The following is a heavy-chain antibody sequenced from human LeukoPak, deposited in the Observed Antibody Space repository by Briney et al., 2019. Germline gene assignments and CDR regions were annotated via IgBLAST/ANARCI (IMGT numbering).Heavy chain of an antibody. CDR2: INHGGST. J-gene: IGHJ4*02. D-gene: IGHD1-1*01. Sequence: PSETLSLTCAVYGGSFSGYYWSWIRQPPGKGLEWIGEINHGGSTNYNPSLKSRVTTSVDTSKNQFSLKLSSVTAADTAVYYCAREVELDYWGQGTLVTVSS. V-gene: IGHV4-34*01. CDR3: AREVELDY. CDR1: GGSFSGYY.